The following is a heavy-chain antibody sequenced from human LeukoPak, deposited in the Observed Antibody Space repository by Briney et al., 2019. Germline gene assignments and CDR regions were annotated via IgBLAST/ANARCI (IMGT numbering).Heavy chain of an antibody. J-gene: IGHJ4*02. CDR3: ARSLQGSLFDY. CDR2: IYTGDSDT. CDR1: GYSFTSKC. Sequence: GECLKISCKGSGYSFTSKCIGWVRQMAGKGLEWMGIIYTGDSDTRYSPSFQGQVTISADKSISTAYVQWSSLQASDTAMYYCARSLQGSLFDYWGQGTLVAVSS. V-gene: IGHV5-51*01. D-gene: IGHD3-16*01.